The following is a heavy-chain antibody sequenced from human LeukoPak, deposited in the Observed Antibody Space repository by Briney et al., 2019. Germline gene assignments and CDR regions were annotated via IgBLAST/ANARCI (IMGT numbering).Heavy chain of an antibody. CDR3: PSLSTVTQGYFDS. CDR1: GGSISSYY. J-gene: IGHJ4*02. CDR2: IYYSGST. D-gene: IGHD4-17*01. Sequence: SETLSLTCTVSGGSISSYYWSWIRQPPGKGLEWIGYIYYSGSTNYNPSLKSRLTISLDASKNQFSLKLSSVTATDTAVYYCPSLSTVTQGYFDSWGQGTLVTVSS. V-gene: IGHV4-59*08.